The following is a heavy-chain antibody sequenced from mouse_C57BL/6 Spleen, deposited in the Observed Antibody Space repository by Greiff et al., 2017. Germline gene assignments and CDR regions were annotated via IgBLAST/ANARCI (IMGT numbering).Heavy chain of an antibody. J-gene: IGHJ3*01. CDR1: GYTFTSYW. CDR3: ARDYDYSAWFAY. Sequence: VKLQQPGAELVMPGASVKLSCKASGYTFTSYWMHWVKQRPGQGLEWIGEIDPSDSYTNYNQKFKGKSTLTVDKSSSTAYMQLSSLTSEDSAVYYCARDYDYSAWFAYWGQGTLVTVSA. V-gene: IGHV1-69*01. CDR2: IDPSDSYT. D-gene: IGHD2-4*01.